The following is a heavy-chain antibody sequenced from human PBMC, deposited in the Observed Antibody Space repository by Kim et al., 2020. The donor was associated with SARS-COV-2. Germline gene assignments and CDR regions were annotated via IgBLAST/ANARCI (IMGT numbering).Heavy chain of an antibody. Sequence: TQFVDSVEGRFPISRDNAQKSLFLQMNSLRAEDTAVYYCARNYWFYFDYWGQGTLVTVSS. D-gene: IGHD2-8*02. CDR2: T. CDR3: ARNYWFYFDY. J-gene: IGHJ4*02. V-gene: IGHV3-7*03.